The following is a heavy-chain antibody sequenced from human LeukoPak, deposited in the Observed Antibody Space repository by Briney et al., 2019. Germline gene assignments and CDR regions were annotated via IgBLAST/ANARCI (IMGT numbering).Heavy chain of an antibody. D-gene: IGHD1-26*01. CDR3: ARPTLGSGSYEEQFDY. CDR1: DYTFTRYY. CDR2: INPDSGGT. V-gene: IGHV1-2*02. J-gene: IGHJ4*02. Sequence: ASVQVSFQASDYTFTRYYMHWVRQAPGQGLEWMGWINPDSGGTNYAQKFQGRVTMTRDTSISTAYMELSRLRSEDTAVYYCARPTLGSGSYEEQFDYWGQGTLVTVSS.